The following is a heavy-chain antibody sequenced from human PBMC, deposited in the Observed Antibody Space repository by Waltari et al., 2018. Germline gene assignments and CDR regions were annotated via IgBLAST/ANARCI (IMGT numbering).Heavy chain of an antibody. CDR1: GGTFSSYA. Sequence: QVQLVQSGAEVKKPGSSVKVSCKASGGTFSSYAIRWVRQAPGQGLEWMGWISAYNGNTNYAQKLQGRVTMTTDTSTSTAYMELRSLRSDDTAVYYCARDLPNYDSSGITDYWGQGTLVTVSS. V-gene: IGHV1-18*01. J-gene: IGHJ4*02. D-gene: IGHD3-22*01. CDR2: ISAYNGNT. CDR3: ARDLPNYDSSGITDY.